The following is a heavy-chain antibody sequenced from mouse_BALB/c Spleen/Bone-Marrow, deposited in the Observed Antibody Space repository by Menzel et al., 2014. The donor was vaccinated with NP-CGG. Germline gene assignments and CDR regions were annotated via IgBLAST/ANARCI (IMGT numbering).Heavy chain of an antibody. CDR3: ARTGTRYAMDY. V-gene: IGHV2-6*02. CDR1: GSSLTNYG. CDR2: IWSDGST. Sequence: VNVVESGPGLVAPSQSLSITCTVSGSSLTNYGLHWVRQPPGKGLEWLVVIWSDGSTTYNSALKSRLSINKDNSKSQVFLKMNSLQTDDTAIYYCARTGTRYAMDYWGQGTSVTVSS. J-gene: IGHJ4*01. D-gene: IGHD4-1*01.